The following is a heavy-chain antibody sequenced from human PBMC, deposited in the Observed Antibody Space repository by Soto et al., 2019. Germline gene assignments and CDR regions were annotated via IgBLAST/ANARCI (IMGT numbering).Heavy chain of an antibody. D-gene: IGHD1-26*01. CDR1: GFTFSAYA. Sequence: DVQLVESGGGLVQPGGSLRLSCVGSGFTFSAYAVNWVRQAPGEGLEWVSGTRADGASTSYADSVRGRFTVSRDNSRNTLFLQMSSLRAEDSATYYCVSRYTGSPIWGQGTLVTVSA. CDR3: VSRYTGSPI. CDR2: TRADGAST. V-gene: IGHV3-23*04. J-gene: IGHJ3*02.